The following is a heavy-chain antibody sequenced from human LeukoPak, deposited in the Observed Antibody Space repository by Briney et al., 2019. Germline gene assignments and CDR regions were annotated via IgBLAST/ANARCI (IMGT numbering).Heavy chain of an antibody. CDR2: IIPILGIA. V-gene: IGHV1-69*04. CDR1: GGTFSSYA. J-gene: IGHJ4*02. Sequence: ASVKVSCKASGGTFSSYAISWVRQAPGQGLGWMGRIIPILGIANYAQKFQGRVTITADKSTSTAYMELSSLRSEDTAVYYCARSEGGYSHFDYWGQGTLVTVSS. CDR3: ARSEGGYSHFDY. D-gene: IGHD5-18*01.